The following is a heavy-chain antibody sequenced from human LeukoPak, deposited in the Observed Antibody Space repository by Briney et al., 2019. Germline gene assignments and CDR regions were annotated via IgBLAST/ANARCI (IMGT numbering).Heavy chain of an antibody. CDR3: AKDMQAHITMFALCGMDV. Sequence: GGSLRLSCAASGFTFDNYAMRWVRQAPGKGLEWVSGISWNSGSIGYADSVKGRFTISRDNTRNSLYLQMNSLRAEDTALYYCAKDMQAHITMFALCGMDVWGQGTTVTVSS. D-gene: IGHD3-3*01. V-gene: IGHV3-9*01. CDR1: GFTFDNYA. J-gene: IGHJ6*02. CDR2: ISWNSGSI.